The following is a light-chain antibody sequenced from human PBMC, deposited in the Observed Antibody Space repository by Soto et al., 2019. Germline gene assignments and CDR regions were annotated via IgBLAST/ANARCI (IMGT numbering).Light chain of an antibody. J-gene: IGKJ5*01. Sequence: EIVMTQSPATLSVSPGGRATLSCRAGQGGTTNFAWYQQKSGQSPRLLIYDVSIRATGVPARFSGTGSETDFTLTISGLQSEDSAVYFCQQYNNWPFSFGQGTRLEIK. CDR1: QGGTTN. V-gene: IGKV3-15*01. CDR3: QQYNNWPFS. CDR2: DVS.